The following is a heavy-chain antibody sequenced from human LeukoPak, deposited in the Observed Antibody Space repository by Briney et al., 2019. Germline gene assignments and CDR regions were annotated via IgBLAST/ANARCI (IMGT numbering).Heavy chain of an antibody. V-gene: IGHV4-31*03. CDR2: IYYSGST. CDR1: GGSISSGGYY. CDR3: ARVGDFWSGWEFDY. Sequence: PSETLSLTCTVSGGSISSGGYYWSWIRQRPGKGLEWIGYIYYSGSTYYNPSLKSRVTISVDTSKNQFSLKLSSVTAADTVVYYCARVGDFWSGWEFDYWGQGTLVTVSS. D-gene: IGHD3-3*01. J-gene: IGHJ4*02.